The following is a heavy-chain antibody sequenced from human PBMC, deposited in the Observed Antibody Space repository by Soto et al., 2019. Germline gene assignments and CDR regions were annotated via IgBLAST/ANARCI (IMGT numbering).Heavy chain of an antibody. D-gene: IGHD6-6*01. V-gene: IGHV1-69*02. CDR1: GGTFSSYT. CDR2: IIPILGIA. CDR3: ASLNEYSSSGDAFDI. Sequence: QVQLVQSGAEVKKPGSSVKVSCKASGGTFSSYTISWVRQAPGQGLEWMGRIIPILGIANSAQKFQGRVTITADKSTSTAYMELSSLRSEDTAVYYCASLNEYSSSGDAFDIWGQGTMVTVSS. J-gene: IGHJ3*02.